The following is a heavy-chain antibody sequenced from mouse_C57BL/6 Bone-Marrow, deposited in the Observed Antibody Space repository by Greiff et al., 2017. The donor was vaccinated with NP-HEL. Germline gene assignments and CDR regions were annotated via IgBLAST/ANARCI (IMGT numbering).Heavy chain of an antibody. CDR2: INPNNGGT. CDR3: ARWRYGSSWDFDV. J-gene: IGHJ1*03. Sequence: EVKLQQSGPELVKPGASVKISCKASGYTFTDYYMNWVKQSHGKSLEWIGDINPNNGGTSYNQKFKGKATLTVDKSSSTAYMELRSLTSEDSAVYYCARWRYGSSWDFDVWGTGTTVTVSS. D-gene: IGHD1-1*01. V-gene: IGHV1-26*01. CDR1: GYTFTDYY.